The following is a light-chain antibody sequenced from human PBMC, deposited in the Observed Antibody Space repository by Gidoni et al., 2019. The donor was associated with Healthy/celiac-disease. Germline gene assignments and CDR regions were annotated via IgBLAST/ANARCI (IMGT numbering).Light chain of an antibody. Sequence: IQLTQSPSSLSASVGDRVTITCRASQGISSYLAWYQQKPGKAPKLLIYAASTLQSGVPSRFSGSGSGTDFTLTISSLQPEDFATYDCQQLNSYPLTFXGXTKVEIK. CDR2: AAS. CDR1: QGISSY. J-gene: IGKJ4*01. V-gene: IGKV1-9*01. CDR3: QQLNSYPLT.